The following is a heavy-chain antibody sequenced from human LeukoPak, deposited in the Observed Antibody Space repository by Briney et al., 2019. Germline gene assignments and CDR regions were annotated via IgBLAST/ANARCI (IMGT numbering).Heavy chain of an antibody. CDR3: AKDPGFIVAASVPDY. J-gene: IGHJ4*02. V-gene: IGHV3-23*01. CDR2: ISGSGGNT. D-gene: IGHD1-26*01. CDR1: GFAFSNFA. Sequence: PGGSLRLSCVGSGFAFSNFAMSWVRLAPGKGLEWVSPISGSGGNTYYADSVKGRFTISRDSSKNTLFLEMNNLGAEDTAVYYCAKDPGFIVAASVPDYWGQGTLVTVSS.